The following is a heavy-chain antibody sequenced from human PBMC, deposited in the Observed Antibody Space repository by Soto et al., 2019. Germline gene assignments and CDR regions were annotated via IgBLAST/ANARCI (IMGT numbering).Heavy chain of an antibody. CDR1: GFTFSSFE. D-gene: IGHD3-22*01. CDR3: ARGIRNHYANSGEYPHENF. CDR2: INSGGTKR. Sequence: GGSLRLSCAASGFTFSSFEMNWFRQAPGKGLEWVSYINSGGTKRYYEDSVKGRFTISRDDAKNSLFLQLNSLRSEDTAIYYCARGIRNHYANSGEYPHENFWGQGTLVTVSS. J-gene: IGHJ4*02. V-gene: IGHV3-48*03.